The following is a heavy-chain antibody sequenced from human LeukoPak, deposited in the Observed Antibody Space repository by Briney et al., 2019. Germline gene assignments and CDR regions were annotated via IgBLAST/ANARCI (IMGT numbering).Heavy chain of an antibody. CDR1: GFTFSSYS. CDR2: ISDSGGST. V-gene: IGHV3-23*01. D-gene: IGHD3-3*01. Sequence: GGSLRLSCAASGFTFSSYSMKWVRQAPGKGLEWVSAISDSGGSTDYADSVRGRFTISRDNSRNTLYLQMSSLRPEDTAVYYCAKDKSYDFWSGYYFDYWGQGTLVTVSS. CDR3: AKDKSYDFWSGYYFDY. J-gene: IGHJ4*02.